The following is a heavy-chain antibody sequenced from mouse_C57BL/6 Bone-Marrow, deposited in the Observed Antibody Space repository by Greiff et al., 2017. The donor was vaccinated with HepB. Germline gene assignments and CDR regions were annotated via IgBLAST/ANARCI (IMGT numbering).Heavy chain of an antibody. D-gene: IGHD1-1*01. Sequence: EVQLQESGGGLVKPGGSLKLSCAASGFTFSDYGMHWVRQAPEKGLEWVAYISSGSSTIYYADTVKGRFTISRDNAKNTLFLQMTSLRSEDTAMYYCARVPFLLRYAMDYWGQGTSVTVSS. CDR1: GFTFSDYG. J-gene: IGHJ4*01. V-gene: IGHV5-17*01. CDR3: ARVPFLLRYAMDY. CDR2: ISSGSSTI.